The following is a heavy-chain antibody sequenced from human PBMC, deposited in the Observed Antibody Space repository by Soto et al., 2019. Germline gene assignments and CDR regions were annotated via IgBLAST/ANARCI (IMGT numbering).Heavy chain of an antibody. CDR2: IYYSGST. J-gene: IGHJ4*02. D-gene: IGHD4-17*01. CDR3: ARRYGASFDY. Sequence: QVQLQESGPGLVKPSETLSLICTVSGGSISSYYWSWIRQPPGKGLEWIGYIYYSGSTNYNPSLKSRVTISVDTSKNQFSLKLSSVTAADTAVYYCARRYGASFDYWGQGTLVTVSS. CDR1: GGSISSYY. V-gene: IGHV4-59*01.